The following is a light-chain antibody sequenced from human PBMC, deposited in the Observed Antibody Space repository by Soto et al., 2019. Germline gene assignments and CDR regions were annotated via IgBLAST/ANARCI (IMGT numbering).Light chain of an antibody. J-gene: IGLJ1*01. CDR3: SSYTSSITYV. CDR1: SSDVGRYNY. V-gene: IGLV2-14*01. CDR2: EVS. Sequence: QSALTQPASVSGSPGQSITISCTGTSSDVGRYNYVSWYQQHPGKVPKLMIYEVSNRPSGVSNRFSGSKSGNTASLTISGLQDEDEADYYCSSYTSSITYVFGTGTKLTVL.